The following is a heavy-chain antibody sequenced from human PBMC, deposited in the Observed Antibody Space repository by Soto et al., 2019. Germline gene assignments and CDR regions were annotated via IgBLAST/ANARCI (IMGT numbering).Heavy chain of an antibody. D-gene: IGHD3-3*01. J-gene: IGHJ4*02. V-gene: IGHV3-23*01. CDR2: ISASGSNT. CDR1: GFTFSSYA. Sequence: EVQLLESGGGLVQSGGSLRLSCAASGFTFSSYAMSWVRQAPGKGLEWVSGISASGSNTYYADSVKGRFTISRDNSKHTLYLQMNNLRVEDKAVYYCADGGEWSFNFEYWGQGTLVTVFS. CDR3: ADGGEWSFNFEY.